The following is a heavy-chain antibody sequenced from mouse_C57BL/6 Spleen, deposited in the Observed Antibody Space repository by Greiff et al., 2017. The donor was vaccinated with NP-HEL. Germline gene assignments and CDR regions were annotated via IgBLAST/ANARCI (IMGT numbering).Heavy chain of an antibody. CDR1: GYAFSSSW. J-gene: IGHJ2*01. D-gene: IGHD1-3*01. CDR2: IYPGDGDT. V-gene: IGHV1-82*01. Sequence: VKLMESGPELVKPGASVKISCKASGYAFSSSWMNWVKQRPGKGLEWIGRIYPGDGDTNYNGKFKGKATLTADKSSSTAYMQLSSLTSEDSAVYFCARLSSSSSFDYWGQGTTLTVSS. CDR3: ARLSSSSSFDY.